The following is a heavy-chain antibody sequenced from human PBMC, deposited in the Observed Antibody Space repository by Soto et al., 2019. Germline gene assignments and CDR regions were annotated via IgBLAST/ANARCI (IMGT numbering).Heavy chain of an antibody. CDR2: ISSSSSTI. Sequence: WGSLRLSCAASGFTFSSYIMNWVRQAPGKGLEWVSYISSSSSTIYYADSVKGRFTISRDNAKNSLYLQMNSLRAEDTAVYYCARERSSTSCYRFCGMDVWGQGTTVTVSS. D-gene: IGHD2-2*02. CDR1: GFTFSSYI. CDR3: ARERSSTSCYRFCGMDV. J-gene: IGHJ6*02. V-gene: IGHV3-48*01.